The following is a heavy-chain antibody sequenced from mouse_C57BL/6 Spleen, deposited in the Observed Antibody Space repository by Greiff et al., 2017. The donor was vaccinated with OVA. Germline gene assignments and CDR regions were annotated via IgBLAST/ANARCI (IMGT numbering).Heavy chain of an antibody. J-gene: IGHJ1*03. CDR1: GYTFTSYW. V-gene: IGHV1-53*01. CDR2: INPSNGGT. Sequence: QVQLQQPGTELVKPGASVKLSCKASGYTFTSYWMHWVKQRPGQGLEWIGNINPSNGGTNYNEKFKSKATLTVDKSSSTAYMQLSSLTSEDSAVYYCARYTTVVGNWYFDVWGTGTTVTVSS. CDR3: ARYTTVVGNWYFDV. D-gene: IGHD1-1*01.